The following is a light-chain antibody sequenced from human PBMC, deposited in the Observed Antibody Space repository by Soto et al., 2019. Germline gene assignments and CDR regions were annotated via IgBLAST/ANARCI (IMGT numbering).Light chain of an antibody. CDR1: SIGSKS. CDR3: QVWDSSSEHVV. Sequence: SYELTQPPSVSVAPGKTATISCGGNSIGSKSVHWYQQKPGQAPVVVIYFNNDRPSGIPERFSGSNSGNTATLTISRVEAGDEADYYCQVWDSSSEHVVFGGGTKLTVL. V-gene: IGLV3-21*04. J-gene: IGLJ2*01. CDR2: FNN.